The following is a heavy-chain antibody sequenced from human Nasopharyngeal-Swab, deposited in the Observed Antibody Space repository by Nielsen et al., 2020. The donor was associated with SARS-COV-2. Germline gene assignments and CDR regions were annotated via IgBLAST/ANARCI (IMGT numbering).Heavy chain of an antibody. CDR2: ISSSSYI. J-gene: IGHJ6*02. Sequence: GESLKISCAASGFTFSSYSMNWVRQAPGKGLEWVSSISSSSYIYYADSVKGRFTISRDNAKNSLYLQMNSLRAEDTAVYYCARARNYVVVVAASQDNYYYYGMDVWGQGTTVTVSS. V-gene: IGHV3-21*01. CDR3: ARARNYVVVVAASQDNYYYYGMDV. D-gene: IGHD2-15*01. CDR1: GFTFSSYS.